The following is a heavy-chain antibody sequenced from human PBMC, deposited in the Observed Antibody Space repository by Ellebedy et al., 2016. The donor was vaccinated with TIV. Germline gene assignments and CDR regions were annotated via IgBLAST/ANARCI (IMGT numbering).Heavy chain of an antibody. Sequence: GESLKISXAASGFTFSSYAMSWVRQASGKGLEWVSAISGSGGSTYYADSVKGRFTISRDNSKNTLYLQMNSLRAEDTAVYYCAKDLNSLADYWGQGTLVTVSS. D-gene: IGHD2-21*01. V-gene: IGHV3-23*01. CDR2: ISGSGGST. J-gene: IGHJ4*02. CDR3: AKDLNSLADY. CDR1: GFTFSSYA.